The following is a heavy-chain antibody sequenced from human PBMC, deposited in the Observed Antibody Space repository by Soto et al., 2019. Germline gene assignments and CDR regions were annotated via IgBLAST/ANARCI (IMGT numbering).Heavy chain of an antibody. CDR3: AKLPAGYCSGGSCYYWFDP. D-gene: IGHD2-15*01. J-gene: IGHJ5*02. V-gene: IGHV3-23*01. CDR1: GFTFSSYA. CDR2: ISGSGGST. Sequence: GGSLRLSCAASGFTFSSYAMSWVRQAPGKGLEWVSAISGSGGSTYYADSVKGRFTISRDNSKNTLYLQMNSLRAEDTAVYYCAKLPAGYCSGGSCYYWFDPWGQGTLVTVSS.